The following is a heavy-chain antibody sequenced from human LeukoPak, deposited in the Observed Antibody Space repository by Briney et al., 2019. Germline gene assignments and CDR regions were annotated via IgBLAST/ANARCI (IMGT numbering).Heavy chain of an antibody. CDR2: MNPNSGNT. V-gene: IGHV1-8*01. J-gene: IGHJ4*02. CDR1: GYTFTSYD. Sequence: ASVKVSCKASGYTFTSYDINWVRQATGQGLEWMGWMNPNSGNTGYAQKFQGRGTMTRNTSISTAYMELSSLRSEDTAVYYCARGKEYSYGLRPFDYWGQGTLVTVSS. D-gene: IGHD5-18*01. CDR3: ARGKEYSYGLRPFDY.